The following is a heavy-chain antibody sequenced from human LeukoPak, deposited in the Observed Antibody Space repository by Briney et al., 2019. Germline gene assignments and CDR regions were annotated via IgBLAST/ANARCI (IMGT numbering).Heavy chain of an antibody. CDR2: IYHSGST. CDR1: GGSISSGYY. J-gene: IGHJ3*02. D-gene: IGHD5-12*01. Sequence: SETLSLTCGVSGGSISSGYYWGWIRQPPGKGLEWIGSIYHSGSTYYNPSLKSRVTISVDTSKNQFSLKLSSVTAADTAVYYCARAGDIVATGGEAFDIWGQGTMVTVSS. CDR3: ARAGDIVATGGEAFDI. V-gene: IGHV4-38-2*01.